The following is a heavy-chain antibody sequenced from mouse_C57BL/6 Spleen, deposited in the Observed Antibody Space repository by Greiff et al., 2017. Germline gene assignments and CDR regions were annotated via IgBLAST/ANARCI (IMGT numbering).Heavy chain of an antibody. D-gene: IGHD3-1*01. Sequence: EVKVVESAGGLVKPGGSLKLSCAASGFTFSDYGMHWVRQAPEKGLEWVAYISSGSSTIYYADTVKGRFTISRDNAKNTLFLQMTSLRSEDTAMYYCATRGAYYYAMDYWGQGTSVTVSS. V-gene: IGHV5-17*01. J-gene: IGHJ4*01. CDR3: ATRGAYYYAMDY. CDR2: ISSGSSTI. CDR1: GFTFSDYG.